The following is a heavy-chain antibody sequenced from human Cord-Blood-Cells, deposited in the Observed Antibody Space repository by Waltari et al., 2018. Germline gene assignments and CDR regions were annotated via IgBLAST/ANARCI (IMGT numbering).Heavy chain of an antibody. V-gene: IGHV3-23*01. CDR3: AKDLPFDY. J-gene: IGHJ4*02. CDR2: IRGSGGNT. Sequence: EVQLLESGGGLVQPGGSLRLSCAASGFTFSSYAMSWVRQAPGTGREWVSAIRGSGGNTYYADSGKGRLPIPKENSKNTLYLQMNSLRAEDTAVYFCAKDLPFDYWGQGTLVTVSS. CDR1: GFTFSSYA.